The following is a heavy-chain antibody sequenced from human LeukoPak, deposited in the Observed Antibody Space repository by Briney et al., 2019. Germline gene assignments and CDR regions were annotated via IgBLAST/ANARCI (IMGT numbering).Heavy chain of an antibody. D-gene: IGHD6-13*01. J-gene: IGHJ4*02. V-gene: IGHV1-8*01. Sequence: ASVTVSCQASGYTFTSYDINWVRQATGQGLEWMGWMNPNSGNTAYAQKFQGRVTMTRNTSISTAYMELSSLSFEDTAVYYCARVLAAAATDSWGQGTLVAVSS. CDR3: ARVLAAAATDS. CDR1: GYTFTSYD. CDR2: MNPNSGNT.